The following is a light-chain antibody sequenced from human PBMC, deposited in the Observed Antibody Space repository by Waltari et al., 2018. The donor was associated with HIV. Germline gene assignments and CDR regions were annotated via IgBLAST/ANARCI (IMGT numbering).Light chain of an antibody. CDR2: ATS. J-gene: IGKJ3*01. Sequence: IVLTQSPGTLSLSPGERATLSCRASQIFSSNFLAWYQQRPGQAPRLLIYATSTRATGIPDRFSGSGSGTDFTLTISKLEPEDFGVYYCQQYGTSPPRFTFGPGTKVEIK. V-gene: IGKV3-20*01. CDR3: QQYGTSPPRFT. CDR1: QIFSSNF.